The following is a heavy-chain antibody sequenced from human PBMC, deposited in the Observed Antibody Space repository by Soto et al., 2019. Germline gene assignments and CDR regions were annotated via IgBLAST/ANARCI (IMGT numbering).Heavy chain of an antibody. CDR1: GGSISSGGYY. V-gene: IGHV4-31*03. D-gene: IGHD6-13*01. CDR3: AREVGSAATGTWIDY. CDR2: IYYSGST. J-gene: IGHJ4*02. Sequence: SETLSLTCTVSGGSISSGGYYWGWIRQHLGKGLEWIGYIYYSGSTYYSPSLKSRVTISVDTSKNQFSLKLSSVTAADTAVYYCAREVGSAATGTWIDYWGQGTLVTVSS.